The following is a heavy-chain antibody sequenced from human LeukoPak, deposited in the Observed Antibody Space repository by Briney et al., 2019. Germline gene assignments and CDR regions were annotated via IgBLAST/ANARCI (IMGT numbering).Heavy chain of an antibody. V-gene: IGHV1-46*01. Sequence: HRASVKVSCKASGYTFTSYYMHWVRQAPGQGLEWMGIINPSGGSTSYAQKFQGRVTMTRDMSTSTVYMELSSLRSEDTAVYYCARDGGEWFGEHVGWFDPWGQGTLVTVSS. D-gene: IGHD3-10*01. CDR1: GYTFTSYY. J-gene: IGHJ5*02. CDR2: INPSGGST. CDR3: ARDGGEWFGEHVGWFDP.